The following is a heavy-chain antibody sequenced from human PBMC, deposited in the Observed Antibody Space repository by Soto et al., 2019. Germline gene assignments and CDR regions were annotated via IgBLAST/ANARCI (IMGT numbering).Heavy chain of an antibody. CDR3: ATTLVPAPIRDYDMDV. Sequence: GESLKISCKGSGYRFSNYWIGWVRQMPGKGLEWMGIIYPGDSDTRYSPSFQGQVAISADKSISTAYLQWSSLKASDTAMYYCATTLVPAPIRDYDMDVWGQGTTVTSP. CDR2: IYPGDSDT. J-gene: IGHJ6*02. CDR1: GYRFSNYW. V-gene: IGHV5-51*01. D-gene: IGHD2-2*02.